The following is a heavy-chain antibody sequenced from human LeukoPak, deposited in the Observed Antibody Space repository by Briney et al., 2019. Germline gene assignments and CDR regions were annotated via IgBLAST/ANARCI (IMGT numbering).Heavy chain of an antibody. CDR1: GFPVSSNY. J-gene: IGHJ3*02. V-gene: IGHV3-66*01. CDR2: IYSGGST. CDR3: ARDFGIAVGDAFDI. Sequence: GGSLRLSCAASGFPVSSNYMSWVRQAPGKGLEWVSVIYSGGSTYYADSVKGRFTISRDNSKNTLYLQMNSLRAEDTAVYYCARDFGIAVGDAFDIWGQGTMVTVSS. D-gene: IGHD6-19*01.